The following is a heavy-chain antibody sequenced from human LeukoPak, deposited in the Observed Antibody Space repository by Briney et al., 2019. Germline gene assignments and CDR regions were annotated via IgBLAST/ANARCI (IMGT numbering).Heavy chain of an antibody. V-gene: IGHV3-23*01. CDR1: GFTFSNFT. D-gene: IGHD3-16*02. Sequence: PGGSLRLSCAASGFTFSNFTMAWVRPVPEKGLEWVSFIRGGGAGAHYADSVRGRFTISRDNSKNTLYLEMNSLRADDTAVYYCAKASYSYGNDAFDIWGQGTKVTVSS. CDR3: AKASYSYGNDAFDI. CDR2: IRGGGAGA. J-gene: IGHJ3*02.